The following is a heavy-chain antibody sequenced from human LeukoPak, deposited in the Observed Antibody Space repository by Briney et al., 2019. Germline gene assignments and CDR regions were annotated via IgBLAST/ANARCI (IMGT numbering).Heavy chain of an antibody. Sequence: SETLSLTCTVSGGSISSYYWSWIRQPPGKGLEGIGYIYYSGSTNYHPSLKSRVTISVDTSKNQFSLKLSSVTAADTAVYYCAGQLWSTWYFDLWGRGPLVTVYS. V-gene: IGHV4-59*01. CDR3: AGQLWSTWYFDL. CDR2: IYYSGST. J-gene: IGHJ2*01. CDR1: GGSISSYY. D-gene: IGHD5-18*01.